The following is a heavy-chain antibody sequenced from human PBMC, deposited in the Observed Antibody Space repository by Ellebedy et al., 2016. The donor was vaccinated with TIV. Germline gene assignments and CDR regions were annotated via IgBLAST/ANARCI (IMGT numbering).Heavy chain of an antibody. CDR2: IIPIFGTA. Sequence: ASVKVSCKASGGTFSNYAISWVRQAPGQGLKWMGRIIPIFGTADYAQKFQGRVTMTADKSTSTGYMELSSLRSEDTAVYYCASRNDSSGYYYVLAFEYWGQGTLVTVSS. CDR3: ASRNDSSGYYYVLAFEY. CDR1: GGTFSNYA. V-gene: IGHV1-69*06. D-gene: IGHD3-22*01. J-gene: IGHJ4*02.